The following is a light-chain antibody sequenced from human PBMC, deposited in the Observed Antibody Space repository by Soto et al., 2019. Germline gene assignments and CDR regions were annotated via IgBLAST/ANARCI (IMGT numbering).Light chain of an antibody. V-gene: IGKV3D-11*02. CDR1: QNLYSF. CDR2: DGS. J-gene: IGKJ5*01. Sequence: EIVLTQSPATLSVSPGERVTLSCRASQNLYSFLKWYTQRPGKAPRPLIYDGSKREAGVPERISGDGAGAAYTRSISSLEPEDFPVDCCQQRTRWTMTFGQGTRLEIK. CDR3: QQRTRWTMT.